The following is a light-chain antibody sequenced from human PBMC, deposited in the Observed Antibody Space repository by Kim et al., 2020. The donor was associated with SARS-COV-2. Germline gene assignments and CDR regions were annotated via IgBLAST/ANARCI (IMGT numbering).Light chain of an antibody. CDR3: TSYTPSSTLV. Sequence: QSVLTQPASVSGSPGQSITVSCTGTSSDVGAYNYVSWYRQHPGKAPKLLIYDVSDRPSGVSNRFSGSKSGDTASLTISGLQAEDEATYFCTSYTPSSTLVFGGGTQLTVL. CDR2: DVS. CDR1: SSDVGAYNY. J-gene: IGLJ2*01. V-gene: IGLV2-14*03.